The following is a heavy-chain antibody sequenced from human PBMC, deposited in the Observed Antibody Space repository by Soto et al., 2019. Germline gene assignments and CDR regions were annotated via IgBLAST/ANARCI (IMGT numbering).Heavy chain of an antibody. Sequence: GSLRLSCAASGFTLSSYAMSWVRQAPGKGLEWVSTISTSGGSTYYAASVKGRFTISRDSSKNTLYLQMNSLRGEDTAVYYCATPHYSSSSTWGQGTLVTVSS. J-gene: IGHJ5*02. V-gene: IGHV3-23*01. CDR2: ISTSGGST. D-gene: IGHD6-6*01. CDR1: GFTLSSYA. CDR3: ATPHYSSSST.